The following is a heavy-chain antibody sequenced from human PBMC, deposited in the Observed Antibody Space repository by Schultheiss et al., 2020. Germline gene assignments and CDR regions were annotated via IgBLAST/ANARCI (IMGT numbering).Heavy chain of an antibody. CDR2: IYYSGCT. CDR3: ARLSSSWYANWFDP. Sequence: GSLRLSCTVSGGSISSSSYYWGWIRQPPGKGLEWIGSIYYSGCTYYNPSRERRVTLTVDTSKNQFSLKPSSVTAADTAVYYCARLSSSWYANWFDPWGQGTLVTVSS. J-gene: IGHJ5*02. D-gene: IGHD6-13*01. CDR1: GGSISSSSYY. V-gene: IGHV4-39*01.